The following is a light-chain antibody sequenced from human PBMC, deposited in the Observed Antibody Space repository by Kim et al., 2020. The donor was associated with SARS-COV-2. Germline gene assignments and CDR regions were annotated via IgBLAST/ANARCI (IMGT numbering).Light chain of an antibody. J-gene: IGLJ1*01. CDR1: TDNDNVLDR. Sequence: GQSITISCTAVTDNDNVLDRVYWYQQQPGTAPNLVIFDVSKRPSGISSRFSRSRSANTASLTISGLQPEDDADYFCSSYTVSSTYVFGSGTKVTVL. CDR2: DVS. CDR3: SSYTVSSTYV. V-gene: IGLV2-14*03.